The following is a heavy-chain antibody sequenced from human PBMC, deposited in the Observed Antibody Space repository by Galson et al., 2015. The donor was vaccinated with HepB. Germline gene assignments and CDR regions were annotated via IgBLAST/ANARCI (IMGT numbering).Heavy chain of an antibody. CDR3: AREMSWDGSSSFDF. Sequence: SVKVSCKASGYIFTKYAMQWVRQAPGQRPEWMGWINSGNGYTKYSQKFQARVTITRDTSASTTYMELSSLTSEDTAVYFCAREMSWDGSSSFDFWGQGTLVTVSS. CDR1: GYIFTKYA. J-gene: IGHJ4*02. V-gene: IGHV1-3*01. CDR2: INSGNGYT. D-gene: IGHD6-6*01.